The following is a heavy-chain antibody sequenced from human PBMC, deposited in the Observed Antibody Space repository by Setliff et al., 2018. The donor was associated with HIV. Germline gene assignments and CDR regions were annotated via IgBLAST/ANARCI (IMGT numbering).Heavy chain of an antibody. D-gene: IGHD1-7*01. Sequence: SETLSLTCTVSGGSISNYYWSWIRQPPGKGLEWIGYIYNSGSTNYNPSLKSRVTISVDTSKNQFSLKLSSVTAVDTAVYYCARGDGTKYYYYYYMDVWGTGTTVTVSS. V-gene: IGHV4-59*01. CDR3: ARGDGTKYYYYYYMDV. J-gene: IGHJ6*03. CDR1: GGSISNYY. CDR2: IYNSGST.